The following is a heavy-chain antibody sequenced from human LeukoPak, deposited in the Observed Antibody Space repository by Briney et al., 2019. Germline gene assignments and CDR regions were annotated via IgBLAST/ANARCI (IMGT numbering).Heavy chain of an antibody. J-gene: IGHJ4*02. CDR3: AFDYYDSSGYSDY. V-gene: IGHV1-18*01. CDR1: GYTFTSYG. CDR2: ISAYNGNT. D-gene: IGHD3-22*01. Sequence: GASVKVSCKASGYTFTSYGISWVRQAPGQGLEWMGWISAYNGNTNYAQKLQGRVTITADKSTSTAYMELSSLRSEDTAVYYCAFDYYDSSGYSDYWGQGTLVTVSS.